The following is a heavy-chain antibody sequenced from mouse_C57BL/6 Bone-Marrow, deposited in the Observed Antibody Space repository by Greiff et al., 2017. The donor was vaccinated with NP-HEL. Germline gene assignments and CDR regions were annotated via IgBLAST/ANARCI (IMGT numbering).Heavy chain of an antibody. CDR1: GYAFSDYW. V-gene: IGHV1-80*01. CDR2: INPGDGDT. Sequence: VQLKESGPVLVKPGASVKISCKASGYAFSDYWMNWVKQRHGKGLEWIGQINPGDGDTSYNGKFKGKATLTADKSSSTAYMELISLTSEDSAVYFCARITTVTNGFDYWGQGTTLAVSS. CDR3: ARITTVTNGFDY. J-gene: IGHJ2*01. D-gene: IGHD1-1*01.